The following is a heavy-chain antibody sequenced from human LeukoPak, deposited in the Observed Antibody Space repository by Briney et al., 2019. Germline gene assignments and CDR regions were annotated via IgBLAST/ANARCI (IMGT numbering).Heavy chain of an antibody. CDR1: GFTFSTYS. Sequence: GGSLRLSCAASGFTFSTYSMNWVRQAPGKGLEWVSYISSSSSTIYYADSVKGRFTISRDNAKNSLYLQMNSLRAEDTAVYYCARGEYYYDTSGRGFDLWGRGTLVTVSS. J-gene: IGHJ2*01. CDR2: ISSSSSTI. CDR3: ARGEYYYDTSGRGFDL. V-gene: IGHV3-48*01. D-gene: IGHD3-22*01.